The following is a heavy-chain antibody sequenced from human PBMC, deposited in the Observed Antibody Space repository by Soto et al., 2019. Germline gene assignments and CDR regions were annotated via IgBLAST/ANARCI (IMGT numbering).Heavy chain of an antibody. Sequence: EVQLVESGGGLVQPGGSLRLSCAASGFTFSRHAMNWVRQAPGKGLEWVSHISGGSGTIWYADSVKGRFTISRDNAKNSLYLQMDSLRAEDTAVYYCARYGSGSNYKDPFDYGGQGTLVTVSS. CDR2: ISGGSGTI. V-gene: IGHV3-48*01. CDR1: GFTFSRHA. CDR3: ARYGSGSNYKDPFDY. D-gene: IGHD3-10*01. J-gene: IGHJ4*02.